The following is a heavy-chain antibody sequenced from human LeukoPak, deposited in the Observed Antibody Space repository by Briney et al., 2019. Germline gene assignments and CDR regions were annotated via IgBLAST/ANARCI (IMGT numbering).Heavy chain of an antibody. CDR3: STEDKYCSGANCGKY. D-gene: IGHD2-15*01. CDR1: GYTFTNYY. Sequence: ASVTVSCKTSGYTFTNYYVHWVRQAPGQGLEWMGYIVPDSGGADYDQKFQGRVTMTRDKSISTVYIELSSLRSDDTAVYYCSTEDKYCSGANCGKYWGQGTLVTVSS. J-gene: IGHJ4*02. CDR2: IVPDSGGA. V-gene: IGHV1-2*02.